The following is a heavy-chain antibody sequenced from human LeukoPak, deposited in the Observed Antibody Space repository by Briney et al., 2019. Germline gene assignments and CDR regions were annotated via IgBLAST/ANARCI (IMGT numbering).Heavy chain of an antibody. V-gene: IGHV4-39*01. Sequence: SETLSLTCTVFGGSISSTNYYWGWIRQPPGKGLECIGTIYYSRSTYYSPSLKSRFTISVDTSKNQFSLKLSSVTAADTAMYYCARLAGYFYDSSGYPKPSSLIDFWGQGTLVTVSS. D-gene: IGHD3-22*01. CDR1: GGSISSTNYY. CDR3: ARLAGYFYDSSGYPKPSSLIDF. J-gene: IGHJ4*02. CDR2: IYYSRST.